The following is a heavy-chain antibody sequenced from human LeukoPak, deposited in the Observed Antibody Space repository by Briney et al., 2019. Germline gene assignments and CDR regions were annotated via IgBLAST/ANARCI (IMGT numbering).Heavy chain of an antibody. CDR3: VRDEYSSSWYSYYYYGMDV. CDR2: ISAYNGNT. V-gene: IGHV1-18*01. D-gene: IGHD6-13*01. CDR1: GYTFTSYG. J-gene: IGHJ6*02. Sequence: ASVKVSCKASGYTFTSYGISWVRQAPGQGLEWMGWISAYNGNTNYAQKLQGRVTMTTDTSTSTAYMELRSLRSDDTAVYYCVRDEYSSSWYSYYYYGMDVWGQGTTVTVS.